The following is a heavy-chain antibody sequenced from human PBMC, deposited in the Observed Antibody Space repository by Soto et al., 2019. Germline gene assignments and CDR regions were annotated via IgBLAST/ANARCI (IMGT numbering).Heavy chain of an antibody. D-gene: IGHD6-25*01. Sequence: QITLKESGPTLVKPTQTLTLTCSFSGFSLSTSGVSVGWIRQPPGQALEWLAFIYWNDDKRYSPSLQSRLTITKDNYKKEVVLTMTNMDPLATGTYYCAYRVGSRGSFDYWGQGTLVTVSS. CDR1: GFSLSTSGVS. V-gene: IGHV2-5*01. CDR2: IYWNDDK. CDR3: AYRVGSRGSFDY. J-gene: IGHJ4*02.